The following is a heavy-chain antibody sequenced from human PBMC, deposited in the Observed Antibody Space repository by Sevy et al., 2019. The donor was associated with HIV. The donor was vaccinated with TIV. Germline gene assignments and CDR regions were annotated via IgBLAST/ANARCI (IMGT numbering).Heavy chain of an antibody. Sequence: GGSLRLSCAASGFTFSSYAMHWVRQAPGKGLEWVAVISYDGSNKYYADSVKGRFTISRDNSKNTLYLQMNSLRAEDTAVYYSATTRGGWYEYWGQGTLVTVSS. CDR2: ISYDGSNK. CDR3: ATTRGGWYEY. CDR1: GFTFSSYA. D-gene: IGHD6-19*01. V-gene: IGHV3-30-3*01. J-gene: IGHJ4*02.